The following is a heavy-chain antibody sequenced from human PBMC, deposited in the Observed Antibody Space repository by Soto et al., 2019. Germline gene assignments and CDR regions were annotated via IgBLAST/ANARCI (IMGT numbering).Heavy chain of an antibody. Sequence: SETLSLTCAVSGGSIGSSNWWTWVRQSPGKGLEWIGEIHDSGSTNYSPSLKSRVTISLDKSKNQFSLNLSSLTAADTPVYFCANLNTYHILNNSDYWVQGSLATVSS. D-gene: IGHD3-9*01. CDR3: ANLNTYHILNNSDY. V-gene: IGHV4-4*02. J-gene: IGHJ4*02. CDR2: IHDSGST. CDR1: GGSIGSSNW.